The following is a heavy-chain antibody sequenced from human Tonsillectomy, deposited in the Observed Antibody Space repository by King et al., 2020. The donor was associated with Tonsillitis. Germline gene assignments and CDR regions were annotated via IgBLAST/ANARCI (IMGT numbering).Heavy chain of an antibody. CDR3: ARDTAGYSSGWYVGGLDY. J-gene: IGHJ4*02. V-gene: IGHV3-7*01. D-gene: IGHD6-19*01. Sequence: VQLVESGGGLVQPGGSLRLSCAASGFTFSSYWMSWVRQAPGKGLEWVAHIKQDGSEKYYVDSVKGRFTISRDNAKNSLYLQMNSLRAEDTAVYYCARDTAGYSSGWYVGGLDYWGQGTLVTVSS. CDR2: IKQDGSEK. CDR1: GFTFSSYW.